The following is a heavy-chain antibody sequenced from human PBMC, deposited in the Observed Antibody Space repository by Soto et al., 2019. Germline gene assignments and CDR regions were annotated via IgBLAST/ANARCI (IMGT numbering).Heavy chain of an antibody. V-gene: IGHV4-34*01. J-gene: IGHJ2*01. CDR1: GGSFSGYY. D-gene: IGHD3-10*01. Sequence: QVQLQQWGAGLLKPSETLSLTCAVYGGSFSGYYWSWIRQPPGKGLEWIGEINHSGSTNYNPSLKSRVTISVDTPKNQFSLKLSSVTAADTAVYYCARGGYMVRGAGYFDLWGRGTLVTVSS. CDR2: INHSGST. CDR3: ARGGYMVRGAGYFDL.